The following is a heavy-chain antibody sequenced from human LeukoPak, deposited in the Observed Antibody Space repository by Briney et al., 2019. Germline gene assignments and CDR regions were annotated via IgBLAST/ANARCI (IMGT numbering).Heavy chain of an antibody. V-gene: IGHV1-2*02. CDR2: INPNSGGT. D-gene: IGHD5-12*01. J-gene: IGHJ5*02. CDR3: ARDVGIVATITTTYHWFVP. CDR1: GYTFTGYY. Sequence: ASVTVSCKASGYTFTGYYMHWVRQAPGQGLEWMGWINPNSGGTNYAQKFKGRVTITRDTSISTAYLELSRLRSDDTAVYYCARDVGIVATITTTYHWFVPWRQATLVTLSS.